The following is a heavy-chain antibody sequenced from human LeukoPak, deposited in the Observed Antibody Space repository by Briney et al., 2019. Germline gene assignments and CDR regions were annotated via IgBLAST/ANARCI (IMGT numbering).Heavy chain of an antibody. CDR2: IIPIFGTA. J-gene: IGHJ4*02. D-gene: IGHD5-12*01. CDR1: GGTFSSYA. CDR3: ARVPSLYSGYDLPY. V-gene: IGHV1-69*13. Sequence: SVTVSYKASGGTFSSYAISWVRQAPGQGLEWMGGIIPIFGTANYAQKFQGRVTITADESTSTAYMELSSLRSEDTAVYYCARVPSLYSGYDLPYCGQGCLVTVSS.